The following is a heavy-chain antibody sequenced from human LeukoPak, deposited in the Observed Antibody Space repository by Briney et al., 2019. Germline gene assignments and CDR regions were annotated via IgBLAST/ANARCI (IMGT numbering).Heavy chain of an antibody. CDR2: IGGDGEKT. J-gene: IGHJ4*02. CDR1: GFAFSSYA. CDR3: AKTVAGEN. Sequence: PGGALRLSCAASGFAFSSYAMHWVRQAPAKGLYWVSTIGGDGEKTYYTDSVKGRFTISRDNSKNTLYLQMNSLRAEDTAVYYCAKTVAGENGGQGTLVTVSS. D-gene: IGHD6-19*01. V-gene: IGHV3-23*01.